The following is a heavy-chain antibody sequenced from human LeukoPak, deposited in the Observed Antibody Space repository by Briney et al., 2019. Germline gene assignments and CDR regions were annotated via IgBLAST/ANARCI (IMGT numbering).Heavy chain of an antibody. CDR1: GFSFSNYW. D-gene: IGHD6-13*01. CDR3: TRDLVIVTSSSEY. CDR2: IKPDGREK. Sequence: GGSLRLSCAGSGFSFSNYWMTWVRQAPGKGLEWVANIKPDGREKDYVGSVKGGFIIPRDKNNNSLYLQMNSLRADDTAVYYCTRDLVIVTSSSEYWGQGTLVTVSS. V-gene: IGHV3-7*01. J-gene: IGHJ4*02.